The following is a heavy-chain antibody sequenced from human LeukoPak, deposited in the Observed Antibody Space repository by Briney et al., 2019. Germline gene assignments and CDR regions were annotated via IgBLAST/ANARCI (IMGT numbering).Heavy chain of an antibody. Sequence: SQTLSLTCTVSGGSISSGSYYGSWIRQPPGKGLKWIGRIYTSGSTNYNPSLKSRVTISVDTPKNQFSLKLSSVTAADTAVYYCARDHYCSGSYYNYWFDPWGQGTLVTVSS. CDR1: GGSISSGSYY. CDR2: IYTSGST. CDR3: ARDHYCSGSYYNYWFDP. J-gene: IGHJ5*02. D-gene: IGHD3-10*01. V-gene: IGHV4-61*02.